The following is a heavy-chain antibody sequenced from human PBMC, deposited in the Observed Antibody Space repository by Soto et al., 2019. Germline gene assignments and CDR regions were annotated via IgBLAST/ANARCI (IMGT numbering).Heavy chain of an antibody. V-gene: IGHV3-53*01. CDR3: ARDRVESGYPEYFQH. CDR1: GFTVSSHY. D-gene: IGHD3-22*01. J-gene: IGHJ1*01. CDR2: IYSGGST. Sequence: EVQLVESGGGLIQPGGSLRLSCAASGFTVSSHYMSWVRQAPGKGLEWVSVIYSGGSTHYADYVKGRFTISRDNSKNTLYLQMNSLRAEDTAVYYCARDRVESGYPEYFQHWGQGTLVTVSS.